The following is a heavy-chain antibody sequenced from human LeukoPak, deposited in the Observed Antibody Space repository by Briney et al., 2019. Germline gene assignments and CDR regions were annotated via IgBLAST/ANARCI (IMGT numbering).Heavy chain of an antibody. Sequence: GGSLRLSCEASGFNFNTYSMAWVRQAPGKGLEWVPVIYSGGSTYYADSVKGRFTISRDNSKNTLYLQMNSLRAEDTAVYYCARARRIAAAGTDYWGQGTLVTVSS. J-gene: IGHJ4*02. D-gene: IGHD6-13*01. CDR2: IYSGGST. CDR1: GFNFNTYS. CDR3: ARARRIAAAGTDY. V-gene: IGHV3-66*01.